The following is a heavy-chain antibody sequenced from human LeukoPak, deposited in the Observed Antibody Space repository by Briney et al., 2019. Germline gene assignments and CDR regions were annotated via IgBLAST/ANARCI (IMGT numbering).Heavy chain of an antibody. CDR2: IYYSGST. D-gene: IGHD5-18*01. J-gene: IGHJ4*02. V-gene: IGHV4-30-4*01. Sequence: SETLSPTCTVSGGSISSGDYYWSWIRQPPGKGLEWIGYIYYSGSTYYNPSLKSRVTISVDTSKNQFSLKLSSVTAADTAVYYCAAVDTAMVQFDYWGQGTLVTVSS. CDR3: AAVDTAMVQFDY. CDR1: GGSISSGDYY.